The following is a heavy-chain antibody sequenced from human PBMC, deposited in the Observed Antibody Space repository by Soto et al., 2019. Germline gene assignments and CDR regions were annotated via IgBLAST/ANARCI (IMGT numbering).Heavy chain of an antibody. CDR3: ARHVPAAGYYYGMDV. Sequence: QVQLVQSGAEVKKPGSSVNVSCKASGGTFSSYAISWVRQAPGQGLEWMGGIIPIFGTANYAQKFQGRVTITADESTSAADMELRSLRSEDTAVYYCARHVPAAGYYYGMDVWGQGTTVTVS. CDR2: IIPIFGTA. CDR1: GGTFSSYA. J-gene: IGHJ6*02. V-gene: IGHV1-69*12. D-gene: IGHD2-2*01.